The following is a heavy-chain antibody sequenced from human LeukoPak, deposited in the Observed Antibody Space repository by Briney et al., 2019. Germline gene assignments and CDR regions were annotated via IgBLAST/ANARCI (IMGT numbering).Heavy chain of an antibody. J-gene: IGHJ4*02. V-gene: IGHV3-53*01. CDR2: IYSEGST. CDR1: GFTFSNTY. CDR3: ARLHRRQFTSFDY. Sequence: GGSLRLSCAASGFTFSNTYMSWVRQAPGKGLEWVSAIYSEGSTYYLDSVRGRFTISRDSSNNTLYLQMNSLRADDTAVYYCARLHRRQFTSFDYWGQGTLITVS. D-gene: IGHD4-11*01.